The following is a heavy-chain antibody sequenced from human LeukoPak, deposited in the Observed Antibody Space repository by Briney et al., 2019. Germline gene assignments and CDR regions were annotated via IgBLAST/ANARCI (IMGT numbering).Heavy chain of an antibody. Sequence: SETLSLTCTVSGGXISGYYWSWIRQSPGKGLEWIGYIYYNGSTSHNPSLKSRLTISVDTSKKQFSLKLSSVTAADTAVYYCARQGGSFAFDIWGQGTMVTVSS. CDR1: GGXISGYY. J-gene: IGHJ3*02. CDR2: IYYNGST. V-gene: IGHV4-59*01. CDR3: ARQGGSFAFDI. D-gene: IGHD1-26*01.